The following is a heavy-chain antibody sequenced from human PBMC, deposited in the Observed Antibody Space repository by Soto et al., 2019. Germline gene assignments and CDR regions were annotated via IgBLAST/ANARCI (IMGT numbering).Heavy chain of an antibody. Sequence: GGSLRLSCAASGFTFTSYAMSWVRQAPGKGLEWVSATSGSGDTTYYTDSVKGRFTISRDNPKNTLYLQMNSLRADDTAVYYCAKMVHGGYVSYFNFWGQGTLVTVSS. V-gene: IGHV3-23*01. CDR3: AKMVHGGYVSYFNF. CDR1: GFTFTSYA. D-gene: IGHD5-12*01. CDR2: TSGSGDTT. J-gene: IGHJ4*02.